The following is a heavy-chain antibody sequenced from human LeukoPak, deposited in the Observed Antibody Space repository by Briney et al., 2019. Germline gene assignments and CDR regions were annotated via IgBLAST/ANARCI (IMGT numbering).Heavy chain of an antibody. CDR1: GFTFDDYA. V-gene: IGHV3-9*01. Sequence: GGSLSLSCAASGFTFDDYAMHWVRHAPGKGLEWVSGISWNSGSIGYADSVKGRFTISGDNAKNSLYLQMNSLRAEDTALYYCAKDMREYQLLYGFDPWGQGTLVTVSS. CDR3: AKDMREYQLLYGFDP. CDR2: ISWNSGSI. J-gene: IGHJ5*02. D-gene: IGHD2-2*02.